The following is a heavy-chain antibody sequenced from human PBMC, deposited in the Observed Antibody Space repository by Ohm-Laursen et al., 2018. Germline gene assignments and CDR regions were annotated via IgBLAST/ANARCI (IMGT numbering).Heavy chain of an antibody. CDR2: IKSKAAGETR. CDR3: STDHFS. J-gene: IGHJ5*02. CDR1: GFTFSNYW. Sequence: SLRLSCAAPGFTFSNYWMSWVRQAPGKGLEYVGRIKSKAAGETREYAEPVKGRFTILRDDSKNTLSLQMNSLKTEDTGVYYCSTDHFSWGQGTLVTVSS. D-gene: IGHD2/OR15-2a*01. V-gene: IGHV3-15*01.